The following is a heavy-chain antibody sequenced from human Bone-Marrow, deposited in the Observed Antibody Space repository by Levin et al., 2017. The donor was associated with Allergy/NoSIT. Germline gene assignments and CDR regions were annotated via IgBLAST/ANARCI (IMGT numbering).Heavy chain of an antibody. J-gene: IGHJ3*02. Sequence: GGSLRLSCAASGFTFSNYWMTWVRQAPGKGLEWVANINQDGSITQYVVSVKGRFTISRDNAKNSLYLQMDSLRADDTAMYYCAGEYGLGTAFDIWGQGTMVTVSS. CDR1: GFTFSNYW. V-gene: IGHV3-7*04. D-gene: IGHD3-10*01. CDR2: INQDGSIT. CDR3: AGEYGLGTAFDI.